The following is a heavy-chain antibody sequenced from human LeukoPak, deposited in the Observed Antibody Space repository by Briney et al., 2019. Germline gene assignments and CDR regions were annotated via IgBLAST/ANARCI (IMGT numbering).Heavy chain of an antibody. CDR2: IYYSGST. D-gene: IGHD3-16*02. J-gene: IGHJ5*02. CDR1: GGSISSYY. Sequence: KPSETLSLTCTVSGGSISSYYWSWIRQPPGKGLEWIGYIYYSGSTNYNPSLKSRVTISVDTSKNQFSLKLSSVTAADTAVYYCARLSLEQQGTYNWFDPWGQGTLVTVSS. CDR3: ARLSLEQQGTYNWFDP. V-gene: IGHV4-59*08.